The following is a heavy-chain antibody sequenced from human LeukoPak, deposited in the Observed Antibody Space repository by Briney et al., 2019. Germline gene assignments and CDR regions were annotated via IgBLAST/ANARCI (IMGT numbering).Heavy chain of an antibody. CDR2: ISYDGSNK. V-gene: IGHV3-30*12. Sequence: GGSLRLSCAASGFTFSSYGMHWVRQAPGKGLEWVAVISYDGSNKYYADSVRGRFTISRDNSKNTLYLQMNSLRAEDTAVYYCASPTVTTRPYYYYGMDVWGQGTTVTVSS. CDR3: ASPTVTTRPYYYYGMDV. J-gene: IGHJ6*02. CDR1: GFTFSSYG. D-gene: IGHD4-17*01.